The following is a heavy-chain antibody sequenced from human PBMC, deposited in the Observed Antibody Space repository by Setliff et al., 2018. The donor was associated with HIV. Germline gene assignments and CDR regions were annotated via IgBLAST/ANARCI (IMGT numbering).Heavy chain of an antibody. CDR1: GYTFTSDY. J-gene: IGHJ4*02. Sequence: ASVKVSCKASGYTFTSDYIHWVRQAPGQGLEWMGWINPNNGGTNYAQKFQGRVTMTRDTSISTAYMELSRLRSDDTAVYYCARDYYDSSGYISFPGLPDYWGQGTLVTVSS. V-gene: IGHV1-2*02. CDR2: INPNNGGT. CDR3: ARDYYDSSGYISFPGLPDY. D-gene: IGHD3-22*01.